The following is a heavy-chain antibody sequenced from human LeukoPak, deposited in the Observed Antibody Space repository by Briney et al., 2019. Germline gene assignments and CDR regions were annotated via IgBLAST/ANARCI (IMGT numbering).Heavy chain of an antibody. J-gene: IGHJ4*02. Sequence: SVNLSRKASGGTFSSYAISWVRQAPGQALGWMGGIIPNFGTANYAQKFKGRVTITADESTSTAYMELSSLRSEDTAVYYCARGEQVVPAAIPLWYYWGQGTLVTVSS. CDR3: ARGEQVVPAAIPLWYY. CDR2: IIPNFGTA. CDR1: GGTFSSYA. D-gene: IGHD2-2*01. V-gene: IGHV1-69*13.